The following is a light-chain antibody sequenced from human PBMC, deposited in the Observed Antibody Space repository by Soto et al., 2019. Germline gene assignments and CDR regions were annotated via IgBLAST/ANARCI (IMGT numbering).Light chain of an antibody. V-gene: IGKV1-5*03. Sequence: DIPMTQSPSTLSASVGDRVTITCRASQSISSWLAWYQQKPGKAPKLLIYKASSLESGVPSRFSGSGSGTEFTLTISSLQPGDFATYYCQQYNSYSPLTFGGGTKVEIK. J-gene: IGKJ4*01. CDR3: QQYNSYSPLT. CDR2: KAS. CDR1: QSISSW.